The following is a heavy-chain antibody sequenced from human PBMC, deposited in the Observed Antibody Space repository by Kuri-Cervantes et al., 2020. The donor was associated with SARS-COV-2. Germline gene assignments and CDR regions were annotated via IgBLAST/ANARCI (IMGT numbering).Heavy chain of an antibody. CDR1: GGSISSYY. CDR3: GKVSWLQLWHRYSDS. J-gene: IGHJ4*02. Sequence: ESLKISCTVSGGSISSYYWSWIRQPAGKGLEWIGRIYTSGSTNYNPSLKSRVTISLDTSNNQVSLRLTSATAADTAVYYCGKVSWLQLWHRYSDSWGQGTLVTVSS. CDR2: IYTSGST. D-gene: IGHD5-24*01. V-gene: IGHV4-4*07.